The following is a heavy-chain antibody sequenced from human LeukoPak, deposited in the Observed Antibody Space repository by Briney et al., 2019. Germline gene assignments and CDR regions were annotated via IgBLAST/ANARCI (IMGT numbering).Heavy chain of an antibody. J-gene: IGHJ4*02. CDR2: MSYGGSKK. D-gene: IGHD5-18*01. Sequence: GGSLRLSCAASGFTFSSYGMHWVRQAPGKGLEWVAVMSYGGSKKYYADSVKDRFTISRDNTKNTMYLQMNSLRAEDTAVYYCAKDMEYSYGWGGGYFDFWGQGTLVTVSS. V-gene: IGHV3-30*18. CDR1: GFTFSSYG. CDR3: AKDMEYSYGWGGGYFDF.